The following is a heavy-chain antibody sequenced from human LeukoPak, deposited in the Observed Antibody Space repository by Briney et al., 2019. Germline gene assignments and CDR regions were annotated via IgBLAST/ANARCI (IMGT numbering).Heavy chain of an antibody. J-gene: IGHJ4*02. D-gene: IGHD3-3*01. CDR3: AIFEFDY. CDR2: IYYSGST. V-gene: IGHV4-59*05. CDR1: GFTFSSYSMN. Sequence: PGGSLRLSCAASGFTFSSYSMNWVRQAPGKGLEWIGSIYYSGSTYYNPSLKSRVTISVDTSKNQFSLKLSSVTAADTAVYYCAIFEFDYWGQGTLVTVSS.